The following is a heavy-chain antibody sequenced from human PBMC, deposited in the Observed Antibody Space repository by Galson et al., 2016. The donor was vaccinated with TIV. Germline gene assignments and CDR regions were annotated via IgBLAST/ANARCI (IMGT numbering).Heavy chain of an antibody. V-gene: IGHV3-30*10. Sequence: SLRLSCAASGFTFSSYGMHWVRQVPGKGLEWVAFISYDGTDKYYRDSVKGRFTISRDKAKNTLYLQMNSLRVEDTAVYYCARVFISYYFDSWGQGTPVTVSS. D-gene: IGHD5-18*01. CDR1: GFTFSSYG. J-gene: IGHJ4*02. CDR3: ARVFISYYFDS. CDR2: ISYDGTDK.